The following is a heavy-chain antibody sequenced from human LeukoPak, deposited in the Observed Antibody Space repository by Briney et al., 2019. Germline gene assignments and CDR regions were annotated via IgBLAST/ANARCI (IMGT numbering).Heavy chain of an antibody. CDR1: GLTFSSYA. Sequence: PGPSLRPACAASGLTFSSYAMHCVSQAPSKGLEWLAFISYDGSNEYYADSVKGRFTISRDNSKSTLYLQMISLRAEDTAVYNCARTRNRLDDWGQGTLVTVSS. V-gene: IGHV3-30*04. CDR3: ARTRNRLDD. D-gene: IGHD1-14*01. CDR2: ISYDGSNE. J-gene: IGHJ4*02.